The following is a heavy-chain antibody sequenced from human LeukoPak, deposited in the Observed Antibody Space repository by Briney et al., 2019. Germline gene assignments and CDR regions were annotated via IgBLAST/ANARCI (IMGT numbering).Heavy chain of an antibody. D-gene: IGHD3-22*01. J-gene: IGHJ4*02. CDR1: GFMFSSYW. CDR2: IKQAGSEN. V-gene: IGHV3-7*03. CDR3: ARDLAYYDSSGYYYDGVY. Sequence: GGSLRLSCAASGFMFSSYWMTWVRQAPGKGLEWVANIKQAGSENSYVDSVKGRFTISRDNAKNSLYLQINSLRAEDTAVYYCARDLAYYDSSGYYYDGVYWGQGTLVTVSS.